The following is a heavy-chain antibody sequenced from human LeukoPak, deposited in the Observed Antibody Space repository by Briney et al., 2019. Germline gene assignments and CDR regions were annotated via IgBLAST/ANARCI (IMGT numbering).Heavy chain of an antibody. CDR2: ISGSGGST. J-gene: IGHJ6*04. CDR3: AKDTRRSSSWYDVGSPLDV. D-gene: IGHD6-13*01. Sequence: GGSLRLSCAASGFTFSSYAMSWVRQAPGKGLEWVSVISGSGGSTYYADSVKGRVTISRDNSKNTLYLQMNRLRAEDTAVYYCAKDTRRSSSWYDVGSPLDVWGKGTTVTISS. V-gene: IGHV3-23*01. CDR1: GFTFSSYA.